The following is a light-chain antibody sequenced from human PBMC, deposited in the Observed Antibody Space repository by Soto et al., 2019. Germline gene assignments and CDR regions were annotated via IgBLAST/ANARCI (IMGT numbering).Light chain of an antibody. CDR1: QSFGRIY. CDR3: QVYGDSPIT. V-gene: IGKV3-20*01. J-gene: IGKJ5*01. CDR2: GTS. Sequence: EIVLTQSPGTLSLSPGARAPLSCRASQSFGRIYLAWYQHNPGQAPRLLISGTSNRATGIPDRFSGSGSGTDFTLTIARLEPEDFALYFCQVYGDSPITFGQGTRLEIK.